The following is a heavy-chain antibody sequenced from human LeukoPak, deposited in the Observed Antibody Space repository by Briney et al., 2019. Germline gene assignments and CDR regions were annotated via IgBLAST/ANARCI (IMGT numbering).Heavy chain of an antibody. V-gene: IGHV3-15*01. CDR3: TTVYCSTTSCKPGTDY. D-gene: IGHD2-2*01. CDR1: GFTFSNAW. CDR2: IKSKSDGGTT. J-gene: IGHJ4*02. Sequence: GGSLRLSCAASGFTFSNAWMSWVRQTPGKGLEWVGRIKSKSDGGTTDYAAPVKGRFTISRDDSKNTLYLQMNSLKTEDTAVYYCTTVYCSTTSCKPGTDYWDQGTLVTVSS.